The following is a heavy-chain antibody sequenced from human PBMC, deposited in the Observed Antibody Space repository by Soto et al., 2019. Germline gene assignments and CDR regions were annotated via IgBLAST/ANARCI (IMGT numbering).Heavy chain of an antibody. CDR1: GFTFSNAW. J-gene: IGHJ3*02. V-gene: IGHV3-15*01. CDR3: TTAPRGFVVVTAIRAFDI. Sequence: PGGSVRLSCAASGFTFSNAWMSWVRQAPGKGLEWVGRIKSKTDGGTTDYAAPVKGRFTIPRDDSKNTLYLQMNSLKTEDTAVYYCTTAPRGFVVVTAIRAFDIWGQGTMVTVSS. D-gene: IGHD2-21*02. CDR2: IKSKTDGGTT.